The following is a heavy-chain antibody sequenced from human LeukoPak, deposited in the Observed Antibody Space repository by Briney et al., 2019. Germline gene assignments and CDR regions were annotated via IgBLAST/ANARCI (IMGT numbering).Heavy chain of an antibody. Sequence: ASVKVSCKASGYTFTSYDINWVRQATGQGLEWMGWINPNSGGTNYAQKFQGRVTMTRDTSISTAYMELSRLRSDDMAVYYCARDQDDILTGYYTAPTGYWGQGTLVTVSS. CDR2: INPNSGGT. CDR1: GYTFTSYD. J-gene: IGHJ4*02. V-gene: IGHV1-2*02. D-gene: IGHD3-9*01. CDR3: ARDQDDILTGYYTAPTGY.